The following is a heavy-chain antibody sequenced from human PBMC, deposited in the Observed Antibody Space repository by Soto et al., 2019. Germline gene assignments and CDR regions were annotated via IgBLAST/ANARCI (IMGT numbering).Heavy chain of an antibody. CDR3: ASHSNGLY. Sequence: VQLVESGGGLVQPGGSLRLSCAASGFTFSSYTMNWVRQAPGKGLEWVSSISGGSSTIYYTDSVKGRFTISRDNAKNSLYLQMNSLRAEDTAVYYCASHSNGLYWGQGTLVTVSS. CDR1: GFTFSSYT. CDR2: ISGGSSTI. J-gene: IGHJ4*02. V-gene: IGHV3-48*01. D-gene: IGHD6-19*01.